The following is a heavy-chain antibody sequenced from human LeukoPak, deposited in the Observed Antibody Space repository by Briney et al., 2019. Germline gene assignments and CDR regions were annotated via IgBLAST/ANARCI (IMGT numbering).Heavy chain of an antibody. D-gene: IGHD1-26*01. CDR2: IKGDGSEK. CDR1: GFTFSNHW. J-gene: IGHJ4*02. CDR3: ARGQRYSGSSHFDY. V-gene: IGHV3-7*01. Sequence: GGSLRLSCAASGFTFSNHWMSWVRQAPGKGLEWLANIKGDGSEKYYVDSVKGRFTISRDNSKNTLYLQMNSLRAEDTAVYYCARGQRYSGSSHFDYWGQGTLVTVSS.